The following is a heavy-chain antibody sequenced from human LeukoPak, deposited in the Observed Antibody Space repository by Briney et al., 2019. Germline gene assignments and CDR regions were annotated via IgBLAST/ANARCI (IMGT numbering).Heavy chain of an antibody. CDR1: GYTFTTYV. J-gene: IGHJ4*02. CDR2: MNPNSGYT. D-gene: IGHD6-19*01. Sequence: GASVKVSCKASGYTFTTYVLNWVRQATGQGLEWMGWMNPNSGYTGFAQKFQGRVTFTRATSISTAYMELSSLRSEDTAVYYCARVAGSIDYWGQGTLVTVSS. V-gene: IGHV1-8*03. CDR3: ARVAGSIDY.